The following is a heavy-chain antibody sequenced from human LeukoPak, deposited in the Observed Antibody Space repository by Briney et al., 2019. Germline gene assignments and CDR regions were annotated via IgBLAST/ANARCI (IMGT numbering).Heavy chain of an antibody. Sequence: GGSLRLSCAASGITVRNNFMIWVRQAPGKGLEWVSLSYRGGEKYYPDSVKGRFSISIHNSNNTVYLQMTSLRAEDTAVYYCTRDPPAVATNTYDWGQGTLVTVSS. CDR3: TRDPPAVATNTYD. V-gene: IGHV3-66*01. CDR2: SYRGGEK. J-gene: IGHJ4*02. CDR1: GITVRNNF. D-gene: IGHD6-13*01.